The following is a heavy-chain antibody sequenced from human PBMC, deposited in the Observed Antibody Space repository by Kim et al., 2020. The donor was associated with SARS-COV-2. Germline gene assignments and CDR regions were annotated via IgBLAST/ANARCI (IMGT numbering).Heavy chain of an antibody. Sequence: ASVKVSCKASGYTFTSYGISWVRQAPGQGLEWMGWISAYNGNTNYAQKLQGRVTMTTDTSTSTAYMELRSLRSDDTAVYYCARDPDYGGNSGTYYYYGMDVWGQGTTVTVSS. D-gene: IGHD4-17*01. J-gene: IGHJ6*02. CDR1: GYTFTSYG. V-gene: IGHV1-18*01. CDR3: ARDPDYGGNSGTYYYYGMDV. CDR2: ISAYNGNT.